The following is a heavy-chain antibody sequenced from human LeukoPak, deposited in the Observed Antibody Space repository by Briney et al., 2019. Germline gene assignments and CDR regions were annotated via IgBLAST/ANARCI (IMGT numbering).Heavy chain of an antibody. V-gene: IGHV1-2*02. CDR2: INPNSGGT. Sequence: ASVKVSCKASGYTFTGYYIHWVRQAPGQGLEWMGWINPNSGGTDYAQKVQGRVTMTRDTSISTAYMEVNRLRSDDTAVYYCARRKSITGTPLGYWGQGTLVTVSS. CDR3: ARRKSITGTPLGY. J-gene: IGHJ4*02. CDR1: GYTFTGYY. D-gene: IGHD1-20*01.